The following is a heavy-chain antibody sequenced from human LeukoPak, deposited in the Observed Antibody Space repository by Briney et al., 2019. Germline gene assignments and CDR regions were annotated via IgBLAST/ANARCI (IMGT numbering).Heavy chain of an antibody. Sequence: GGSLRLSCAASGFTVSSNYMSWVRQAPGKGLEWVSVIYSGGSTYYADSVKGRFTISRDNAKNSLYLQMNSLRAEDTAVYYCARVAAGPTRGWFDPWGQGTLVTVSS. CDR1: GFTVSSNY. CDR3: ARVAAGPTRGWFDP. CDR2: IYSGGST. D-gene: IGHD6-6*01. J-gene: IGHJ5*02. V-gene: IGHV3-53*01.